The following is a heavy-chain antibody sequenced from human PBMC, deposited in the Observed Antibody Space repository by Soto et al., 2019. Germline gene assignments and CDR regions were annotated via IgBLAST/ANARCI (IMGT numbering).Heavy chain of an antibody. D-gene: IGHD1-7*01. CDR1: GFTFSSYG. Sequence: GGSLRLSCAASGFTFSSYGMHWVRQAPGKGLEWVAVISYDGSNKYYADSEKGRFTISRDNSKNTLYLQMNSLRAEDTAVYYCAKGTLELPLYYYYGMDVWGQGTTVTVSS. J-gene: IGHJ6*02. CDR3: AKGTLELPLYYYYGMDV. V-gene: IGHV3-30*18. CDR2: ISYDGSNK.